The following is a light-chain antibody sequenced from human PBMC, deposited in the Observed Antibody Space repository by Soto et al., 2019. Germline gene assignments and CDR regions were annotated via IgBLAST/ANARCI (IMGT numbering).Light chain of an antibody. Sequence: EIVMPQSPATLSLSPVHRATLSCRASQSVSSKLAWYQQRPGQAPRLLIYSASTRATGIPARFSGSGSGTDFTLTISRLEPEDFAVYYCQQYGSSPITFGQGTRLDIK. CDR1: QSVSSK. V-gene: IGKV3-20*01. CDR2: SAS. J-gene: IGKJ5*01. CDR3: QQYGSSPIT.